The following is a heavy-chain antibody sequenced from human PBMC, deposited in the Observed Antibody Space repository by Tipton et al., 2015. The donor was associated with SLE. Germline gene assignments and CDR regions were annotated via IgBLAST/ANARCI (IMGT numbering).Heavy chain of an antibody. CDR2: IYASGGA. V-gene: IGHV3-NL1*01. Sequence: GSLRLSCAASGFTFSSYAMHWVRQAPGKGLEWVSIIYASGGAYYADSVKGRFTISRDVSKNTLYLQMSSLRGEDTAVYYCARDYDFWSGYYGYFDYWGQGTLVTVSS. CDR1: GFTFSSYA. J-gene: IGHJ4*02. D-gene: IGHD3-3*01. CDR3: ARDYDFWSGYYGYFDY.